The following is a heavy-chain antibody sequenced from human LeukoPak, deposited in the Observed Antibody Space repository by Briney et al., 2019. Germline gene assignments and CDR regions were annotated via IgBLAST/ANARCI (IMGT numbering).Heavy chain of an antibody. D-gene: IGHD4-17*01. CDR3: ASSHLVYDYGDPDAFDI. V-gene: IGHV1-69*13. CDR2: MIPIFGTA. J-gene: IGHJ3*02. CDR1: GGTVSSYA. Sequence: SMKVSCKASGGTVSSYAISWVRQAPGQRLEWMGGMIPIFGTANYSQKFQGRVTITADEYTSTAYLELSSLRSEDTAVYYCASSHLVYDYGDPDAFDIWGQGTMVTVSS.